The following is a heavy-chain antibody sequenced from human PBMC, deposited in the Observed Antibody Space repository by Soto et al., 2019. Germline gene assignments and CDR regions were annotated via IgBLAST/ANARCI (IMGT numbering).Heavy chain of an antibody. D-gene: IGHD6-19*01. CDR2: TYYRSKWYN. J-gene: IGHJ4*02. CDR3: ARDPDFTGYSSGWRLDY. Sequence: SQTLSLTCAISGDSVSSNSAAWNWIRQSPSRGLEWLGRTYYRSKWYNDYAVSVKSRITINPDTSKNQFSLQLNSVTPEDTAVYYCARDPDFTGYSSGWRLDYWGQGTLVTVSS. V-gene: IGHV6-1*01. CDR1: GDSVSSNSAA.